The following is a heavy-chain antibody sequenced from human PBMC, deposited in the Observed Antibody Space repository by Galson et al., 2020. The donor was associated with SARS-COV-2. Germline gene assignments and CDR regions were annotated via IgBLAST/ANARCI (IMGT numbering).Heavy chain of an antibody. V-gene: IGHV3-30-3*01. CDR2: ISYDGSIK. J-gene: IGHJ4*02. CDR1: GFTFSSYA. CDR3: ARGGIGGSYSFDY. D-gene: IGHD1-26*01. Sequence: GESLKISCAASGFTFSSYAIHWVRQAPGKGLEWVAFISYDGSIKYYADSVNGRFTISRDNSKNTLYLQMNNLRAEDTAVYYCARGGIGGSYSFDYWGQGTLVTVSS.